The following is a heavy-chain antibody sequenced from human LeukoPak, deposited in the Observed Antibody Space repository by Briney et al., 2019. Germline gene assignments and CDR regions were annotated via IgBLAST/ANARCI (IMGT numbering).Heavy chain of an antibody. CDR2: IYYSGST. Sequence: SETLSLTCTVSGGSISSSSYYWGWIRQPPGKGLEWIGSIYYSGSTYYNPSLKSRVTISVDTSKNQFSLKLSSVTAADTAVYYCASAIGYCSGGSCYEDWYFDLWGRGTLVTVSS. CDR3: ASAIGYCSGGSCYEDWYFDL. V-gene: IGHV4-39*07. CDR1: GGSISSSSYY. J-gene: IGHJ2*01. D-gene: IGHD2-15*01.